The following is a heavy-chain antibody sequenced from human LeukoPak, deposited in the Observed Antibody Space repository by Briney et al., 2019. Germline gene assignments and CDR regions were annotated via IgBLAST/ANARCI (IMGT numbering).Heavy chain of an antibody. CDR3: ARDLLGLLDY. J-gene: IGHJ4*02. CDR2: ISSGGGT. Sequence: PGGSLRLSCAASGFTVSSNYMSWVRQAPGEGLEWVSLISSGGGTYYADPVKDRFTISREISKNTLYLHMNSLRVEDTAVYYCARDLLGLLDYWGQGTLVTVSS. CDR1: GFTVSSNY. V-gene: IGHV3-66*01.